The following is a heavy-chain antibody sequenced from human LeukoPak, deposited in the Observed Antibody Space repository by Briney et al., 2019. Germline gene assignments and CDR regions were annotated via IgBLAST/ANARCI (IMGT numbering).Heavy chain of an antibody. D-gene: IGHD6-6*01. CDR1: GFTFSNYD. CDR2: ISYNGRGT. J-gene: IGHJ5*02. CDR3: GKNPGIPARPGTNWFYP. V-gene: IGHV3-30*18. Sequence: GRSLKLSCTASGFTFSNYDMHWVRQAPGKGLEWVAVISYNGRGTYYADCVKGRFTISRDNSNNTLYLQMNSLRPEDTGVYYSGKNPGIPARPGTNWFYPWGQGTLVTVSS.